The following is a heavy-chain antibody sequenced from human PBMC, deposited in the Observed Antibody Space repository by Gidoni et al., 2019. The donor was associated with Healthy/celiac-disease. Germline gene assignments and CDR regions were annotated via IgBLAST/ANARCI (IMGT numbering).Heavy chain of an antibody. CDR3: ARDRGIAAAGTLGWTDY. J-gene: IGHJ4*02. CDR1: GFTFSSYG. D-gene: IGHD6-13*01. Sequence: QVQLVESGGGVVQPGRSMRLSCAASGFTFSSYGMHWVRQAPGKGLEWVAVRWYDGSNKYYADSVKGRFTISRDNSKNTLYLQMNSLRAEDTAVYYCARDRGIAAAGTLGWTDYWGQGTLVTVSS. V-gene: IGHV3-33*01. CDR2: RWYDGSNK.